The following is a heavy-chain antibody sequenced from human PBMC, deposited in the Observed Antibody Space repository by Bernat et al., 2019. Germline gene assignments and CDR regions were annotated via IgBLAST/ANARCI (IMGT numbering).Heavy chain of an antibody. Sequence: QLQLQESGPGLVKPSETLSLTCTVSGGSISSSSYYWGWIRQPPGKGLEWIGSIYYSGSTYYNPSLKSRVTISVDTSKNQFSLKLSSVTAADTAVYYCARHAGWSSSWYSGGWFDPWGQGTLVTVSS. CDR1: GGSISSSSYY. V-gene: IGHV4-39*01. CDR2: IYYSGST. D-gene: IGHD6-13*01. J-gene: IGHJ5*02. CDR3: ARHAGWSSSWYSGGWFDP.